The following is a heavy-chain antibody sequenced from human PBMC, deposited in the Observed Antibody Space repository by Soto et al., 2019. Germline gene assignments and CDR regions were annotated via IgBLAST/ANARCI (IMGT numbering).Heavy chain of an antibody. Sequence: SDSLSRTPSNLGCPVCNRGYDGWCMADALGYGLEWSVSIYYSWSTYYNPALKSRVTISVDSSRKQFSLKLSSVTAADTAVYYCGRPRNVLLRFGELYFDYWGQGILVTVSS. CDR3: GRPRNVLLRFGELYFDY. CDR2: IYYSWST. D-gene: IGHD3-10*01. CDR1: GCPVCNRGYD. J-gene: IGHJ4*02. V-gene: IGHV4-39*01.